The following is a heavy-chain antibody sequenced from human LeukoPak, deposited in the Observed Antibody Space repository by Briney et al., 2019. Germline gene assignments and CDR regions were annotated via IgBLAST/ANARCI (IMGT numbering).Heavy chain of an antibody. V-gene: IGHV3-30-3*01. CDR2: ISYDGSNK. D-gene: IGHD5-18*01. CDR1: GFTFSSYA. CDR3: ARDRYQGYIYGSLVS. J-gene: IGHJ5*02. Sequence: GGSLRLSCAASGFTFSSYAMHWVRQARGKGLEGVAVISYDGSNKYYADSVKGRFTISRDNSKNTLHLQMNSLRAEDTAVYYCARDRYQGYIYGSLVSWGQGTLVTVSS.